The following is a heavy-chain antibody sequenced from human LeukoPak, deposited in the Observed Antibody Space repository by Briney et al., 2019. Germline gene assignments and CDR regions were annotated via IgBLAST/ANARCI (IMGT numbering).Heavy chain of an antibody. CDR2: ISYDGSNK. CDR3: AKEKGIYCSSIDCSPGMDV. J-gene: IGHJ6*02. Sequence: PGGSLRLSCAASGFTFSNYGMHWVRQAPSKGLEWVAVISYDGSNKYYADSVKGRFTFSRDNSKNTLYLQMSSLRAEDTAVYYCAKEKGIYCSSIDCSPGMDVWGQGTTVTVSS. D-gene: IGHD2-2*01. CDR1: GFTFSNYG. V-gene: IGHV3-30*18.